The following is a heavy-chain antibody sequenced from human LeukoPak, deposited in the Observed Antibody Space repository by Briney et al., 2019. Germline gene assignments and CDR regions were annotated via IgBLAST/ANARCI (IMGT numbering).Heavy chain of an antibody. J-gene: IGHJ5*02. V-gene: IGHV3-21*01. CDR1: GFTFSSYS. Sequence: GGSLRLSCAASGFTFSSYSMNWVRQAPGKGLEWVSSISSSSSYIYYADSVKGRFTISRDKAKNSLYLHMNSLRAEDTAVYYCARDWVPAKGGNWFDPWGQGTLVTVSS. CDR2: ISSSSSYI. CDR3: ARDWVPAKGGNWFDP. D-gene: IGHD2-2*01.